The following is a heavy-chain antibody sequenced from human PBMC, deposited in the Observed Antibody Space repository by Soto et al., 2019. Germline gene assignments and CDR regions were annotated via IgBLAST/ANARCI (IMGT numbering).Heavy chain of an antibody. J-gene: IGHJ4*02. D-gene: IGHD3-22*01. CDR2: IKSKTDGGAT. CDR1: GFTFSHAW. V-gene: IGHV3-15*07. Sequence: EVQLVESGGGLVKPGGSLRLSCAASGFTFSHAWMNWVRQAPGKGLEWVGRIKSKTDGGATDYAAPVKGRFTISRDDSKNTLYLQMNSLKTEDTAMYFCTTFRDYYDSSGYYLWDFWGQGTLVTVSS. CDR3: TTFRDYYDSSGYYLWDF.